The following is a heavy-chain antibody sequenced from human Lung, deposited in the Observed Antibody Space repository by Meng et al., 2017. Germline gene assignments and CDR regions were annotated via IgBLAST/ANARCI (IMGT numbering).Heavy chain of an antibody. CDR1: GGSLTSSTW. J-gene: IGHJ4*02. CDR3: ARFDISSSGRGDY. Sequence: VSPRVSAPCPVNPSGPLSLTCSVSGGSLTSSTWWSWVRQTPGKGLEWFGEIFHSGSTNYNPPLENRVTISVDKSKNQFSLKVYSVTAADTATYYCARFDISSSGRGDYWGQGILVTVSS. D-gene: IGHD1-26*01. V-gene: IGHV4-4*02. CDR2: IFHSGST.